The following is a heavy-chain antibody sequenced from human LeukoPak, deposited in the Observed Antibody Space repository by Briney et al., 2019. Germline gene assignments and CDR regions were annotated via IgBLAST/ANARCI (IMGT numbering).Heavy chain of an antibody. Sequence: PSQTLSLTCTVSGGSISSGGYYWSWIRQHPGKGLEWIGYIYYSGSTYYNPSLKSRVTISVETSKNQFSLKLSSVTAADTAVYYCARAFWSGYRRAFDIWGQGTMVTVSS. V-gene: IGHV4-31*03. D-gene: IGHD3-3*01. CDR1: GGSISSGGYY. CDR3: ARAFWSGYRRAFDI. J-gene: IGHJ3*02. CDR2: IYYSGST.